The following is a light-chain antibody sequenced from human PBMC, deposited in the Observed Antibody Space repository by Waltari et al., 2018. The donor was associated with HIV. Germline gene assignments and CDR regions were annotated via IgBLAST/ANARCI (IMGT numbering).Light chain of an antibody. CDR3: QQSYNTVVFT. CDR1: ESVYTY. V-gene: IGKV1-39*01. CDR2: GAS. Sequence: ILLSQFPSSLCASVGDRVNITCRASESVYTYLHWYQQKPGKAPKILIHGASRLQHGVPPRFSGGGYGTEFTLTIDNLRPEDFATYFCQQSYNTVVFTFGQGT. J-gene: IGKJ2*01.